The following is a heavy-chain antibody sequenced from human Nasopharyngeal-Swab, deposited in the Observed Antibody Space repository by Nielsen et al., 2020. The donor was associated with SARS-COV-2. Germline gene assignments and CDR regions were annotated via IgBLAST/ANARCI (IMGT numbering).Heavy chain of an antibody. J-gene: IGHJ5*02. CDR3: AREAVVVVGYWFDP. CDR2: INAGNGNT. Sequence: ASVKVSCKASGYTFTSYAMHWVRQAPGQRLEWMGWINAGNGNTKYSQKFQGRVTITRDTSASTAYMELSSLRSEDTAVYYCAREAVVVVGYWFDPWGQGTLVTVSP. D-gene: IGHD2-15*01. CDR1: GYTFTSYA. V-gene: IGHV1-3*01.